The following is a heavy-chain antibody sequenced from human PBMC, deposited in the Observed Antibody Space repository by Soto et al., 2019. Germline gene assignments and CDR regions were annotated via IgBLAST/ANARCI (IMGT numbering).Heavy chain of an antibody. CDR2: INAGNGNT. D-gene: IGHD3-10*01. J-gene: IGHJ3*02. CDR3: ARGLTMVRGLILDAFDM. V-gene: IGHV1-3*01. Sequence: GASVKVSCKTSGYTFTTYPMHWVRQAPGQRLEWMGWINAGNGNTKYSQKFQGRVTITRDTSASTAYMELSSLRSEDTAVYYCARGLTMVRGLILDAFDMWGQGTMVTVS. CDR1: GYTFTTYP.